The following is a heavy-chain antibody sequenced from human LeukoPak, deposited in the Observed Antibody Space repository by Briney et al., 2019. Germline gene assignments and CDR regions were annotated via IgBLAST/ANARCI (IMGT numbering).Heavy chain of an antibody. V-gene: IGHV4-38-2*02. Sequence: SETLSLTCSVSGYSISSGYYWGWIRQPPGKGLEGIGSLYHSGSTHYPPSLKRRDAMSLDSSKNQFSLALSSVTAADTAVYYCAASRWSGYFNYFDAWGQGTLVTVSS. CDR2: LYHSGST. CDR3: AASRWSGYFNYFDA. J-gene: IGHJ4*02. D-gene: IGHD3-3*01. CDR1: GYSISSGYY.